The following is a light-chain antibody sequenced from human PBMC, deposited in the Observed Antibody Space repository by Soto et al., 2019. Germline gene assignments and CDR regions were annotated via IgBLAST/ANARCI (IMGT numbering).Light chain of an antibody. J-gene: IGKJ2*01. CDR2: KVS. Sequence: DAVMTQSPLSLPVTLGQPASISCRSSQSLVNRDGNTFLNWFQQRPGQSPRRLIYKVSNRDSGVPDRFSGSGSGTDFTLKISRVEAEDVGVYYCMQGSHWPFTFGQGTNLEIK. CDR3: MQGSHWPFT. CDR1: QSLVNRDGNTF. V-gene: IGKV2-30*01.